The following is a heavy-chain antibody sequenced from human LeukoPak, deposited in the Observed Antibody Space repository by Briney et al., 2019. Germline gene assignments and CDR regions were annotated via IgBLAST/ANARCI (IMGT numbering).Heavy chain of an antibody. CDR1: GGTFSSYA. D-gene: IGHD2-15*01. J-gene: IGHJ4*02. V-gene: IGHV1-24*01. CDR3: ATGGVVLDY. CDR2: FDPEDGET. Sequence: ASVKVSCKASGGTFSSYAISWVRQAPGKGLEWMGGFDPEDGETIYAQKFQGRVTMTEDTSTDTAYMELSSLRSEDTAVYYCATGGVVLDYWGQGTLVTVSS.